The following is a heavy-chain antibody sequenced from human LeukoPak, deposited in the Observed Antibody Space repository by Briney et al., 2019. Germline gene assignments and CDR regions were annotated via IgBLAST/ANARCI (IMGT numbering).Heavy chain of an antibody. Sequence: GGALRLSFSAPGFTFSKAWVRWGRQAPGEGGGWGWRIKSKTDGGTTDYAAPVKGRFTISRDDSKNTLYLQMNSLKTEDTAVYYCTTGVWFGELLLDYWGQGTLVTVSS. CDR1: GFTFSKAW. CDR3: TTGVWFGELLLDY. V-gene: IGHV3-15*01. CDR2: IKSKTDGGTT. J-gene: IGHJ4*02. D-gene: IGHD3-10*01.